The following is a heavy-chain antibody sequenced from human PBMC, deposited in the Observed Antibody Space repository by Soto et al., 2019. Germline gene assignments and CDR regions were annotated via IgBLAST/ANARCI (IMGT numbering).Heavy chain of an antibody. V-gene: IGHV3-15*01. D-gene: IGHD3-3*01. CDR1: GFTFSNAW. CDR2: IKSKTDGGTT. J-gene: IGHJ5*02. CDR3: TTDWIDFWSGEADP. Sequence: PGGSLRLSCAASGFTFSNAWMSWVRQAPGKGLEWVGRIKSKTDGGTTDYAAPVEGRFTISRDDSKNTLYLQMNSLKTEDTAVYYCTTDWIDFWSGEADPWGQGTLVTVSS.